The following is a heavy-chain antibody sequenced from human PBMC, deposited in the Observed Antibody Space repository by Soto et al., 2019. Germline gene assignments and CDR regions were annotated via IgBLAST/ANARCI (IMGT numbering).Heavy chain of an antibody. CDR3: AKDGSIAVAGITMIDY. V-gene: IGHV3-30*18. CDR1: GFTFSSYG. Sequence: GGSLRLSCAASGFTFSSYGMHWVRQAPGKGLEWVAVISYDGSNKYYADSVKGRFTISRDNSKNTLYLQMNSLRAEDTAVYYCAKDGSIAVAGITMIDYWGQGTLVTVSS. D-gene: IGHD6-19*01. J-gene: IGHJ4*02. CDR2: ISYDGSNK.